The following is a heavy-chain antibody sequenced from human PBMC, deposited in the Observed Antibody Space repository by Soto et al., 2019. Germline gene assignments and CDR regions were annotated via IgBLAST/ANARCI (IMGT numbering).Heavy chain of an antibody. D-gene: IGHD6-19*01. V-gene: IGHV6-1*01. CDR2: TYYRSKWYN. J-gene: IGHJ6*02. Sequence: QTLSLTCALSGDTFYSNSAAWNWIRQSPARGLEWLGRTYYRSKWYNDYAVSVKSRITINPDTSKNQFSLQLNSVTPEDTAVYYCARAEGSGSYYYYYGMDVWGQGTTVTVSS. CDR1: GDTFYSNSAA. CDR3: ARAEGSGSYYYYYGMDV.